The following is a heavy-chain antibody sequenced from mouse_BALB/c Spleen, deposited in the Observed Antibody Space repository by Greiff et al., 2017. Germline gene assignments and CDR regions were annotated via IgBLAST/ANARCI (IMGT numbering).Heavy chain of an antibody. CDR3: ARDSYAMDY. J-gene: IGHJ4*01. Sequence: DVQLVESGGGLVQPGGSLRLSCATSGFTFTDYYMSWVRQPPGKALEWLGFIRNKANGYTTEYSASVKGRFTISRDNSQSILYLQMNTLRAEDSATYYCARDSYAMDYWGQGTSVTVSS. V-gene: IGHV7-3*02. CDR1: GFTFTDYY. CDR2: IRNKANGYTT.